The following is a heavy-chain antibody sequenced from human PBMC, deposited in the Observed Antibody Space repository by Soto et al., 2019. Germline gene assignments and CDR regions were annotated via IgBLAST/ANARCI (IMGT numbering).Heavy chain of an antibody. CDR3: ARGFGVVTGDYYYGMDV. Sequence: SETLSLTCAVSGSSISSGGYSWSWIRQPPGKGLEWIGYIYHSGSTYYNPSLKSRVTISVDRSKNQFSLKLSSVTAADTAVYYCARGFGVVTGDYYYGMDVWGQGTTVTVSS. CDR1: GSSISSGGYS. CDR2: IYHSGST. D-gene: IGHD3-3*01. J-gene: IGHJ6*02. V-gene: IGHV4-30-2*01.